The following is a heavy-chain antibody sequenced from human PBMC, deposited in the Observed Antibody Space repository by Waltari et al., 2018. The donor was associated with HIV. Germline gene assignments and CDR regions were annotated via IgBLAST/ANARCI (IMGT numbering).Heavy chain of an antibody. D-gene: IGHD1-7*01. Sequence: QVQLVQSGAEVKKPGASVKVSCKASGYTFTGYYMHWVRQAPGQGLEWKGWINPNSGGTNSAQKFKSRVTMTRDTSISTAYMELSRLRSDDTAVYYCARGRARTTDYYYYGMDVWGQGTTVTVSS. J-gene: IGHJ6*02. CDR3: ARGRARTTDYYYYGMDV. CDR2: INPNSGGT. V-gene: IGHV1-2*02. CDR1: GYTFTGYY.